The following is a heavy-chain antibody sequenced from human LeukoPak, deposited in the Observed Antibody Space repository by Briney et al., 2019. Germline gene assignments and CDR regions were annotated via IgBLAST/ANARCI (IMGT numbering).Heavy chain of an antibody. CDR1: GGSFSGYY. CDR2: INHSGST. Sequence: SETLSLTCAVYGGSFSGYYWSWIRQPPGKGLEWIGEINHSGSTNYNPSLKSRVTISVDTSKNQFSLKLSSVTAADTAVYYCARRTVTNNWFDPWGQGTLVNVSS. CDR3: ARRTVTNNWFDP. V-gene: IGHV4-34*01. J-gene: IGHJ5*02. D-gene: IGHD4-17*01.